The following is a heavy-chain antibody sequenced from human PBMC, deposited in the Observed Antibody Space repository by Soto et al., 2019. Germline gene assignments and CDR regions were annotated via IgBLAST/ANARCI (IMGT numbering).Heavy chain of an antibody. D-gene: IGHD3-22*01. V-gene: IGHV5-51*01. Sequence: LKISCKASGYSFSFYWIGWVRQMPGKGLEWMAIMYPDDSDIRYSPSFEAHVTISADKSTSTAFLQWSSLKASDTAMYYCATAYVYDFENSNYYRDAFDICGQGTLVTVSS. CDR3: ATAYVYDFENSNYYRDAFDI. CDR1: GYSFSFYW. J-gene: IGHJ3*02. CDR2: MYPDDSDI.